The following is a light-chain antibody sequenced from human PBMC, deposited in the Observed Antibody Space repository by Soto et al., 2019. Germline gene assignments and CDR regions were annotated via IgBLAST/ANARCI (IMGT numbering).Light chain of an antibody. CDR1: SSNVGNYNF. CDR3: SSYTSTSTPVV. V-gene: IGLV2-14*01. CDR2: EVR. J-gene: IGLJ2*01. Sequence: QSALTQPESVSGSPGQSITISCTGTSSNVGNYNFVSWYQQHPDKAPKLILYEVRNRPAGVSNRFSGSKSGNTASLTISGLQAEDEADYYCSSYTSTSTPVVFGGGTKLTVL.